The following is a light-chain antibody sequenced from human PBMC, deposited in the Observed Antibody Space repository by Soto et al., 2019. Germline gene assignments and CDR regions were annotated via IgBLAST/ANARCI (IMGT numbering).Light chain of an antibody. CDR3: QQSYSTPWT. J-gene: IGKJ1*01. CDR1: QSISSY. Sequence: DIQMTQYRSSLSASVGDRVTITCRASQSISSYLNWYQQKPGKAPKLLIYDASSLQSGVPSRFSGSGSGTDFTLTISSLQPEDFATYYCQQSYSTPWTFGQGTKVEIK. CDR2: DAS. V-gene: IGKV1-39*01.